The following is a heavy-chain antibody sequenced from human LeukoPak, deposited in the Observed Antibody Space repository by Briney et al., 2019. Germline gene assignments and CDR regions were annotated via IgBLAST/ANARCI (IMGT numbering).Heavy chain of an antibody. CDR2: MNPNSGNT. Sequence: ASVKVSCKASGYTFTSYDITWVRQATGQGLEWMGWMNPNSGNTGYAQRFQGRVTMTRNTSISTAYMELSSLRSEDTAVYYCARRPRGGYYYYGMDVWGQGTTVTVSS. V-gene: IGHV1-8*01. J-gene: IGHJ6*02. CDR3: ARRPRGGYYYYGMDV. CDR1: GYTFTSYD. D-gene: IGHD3-16*01.